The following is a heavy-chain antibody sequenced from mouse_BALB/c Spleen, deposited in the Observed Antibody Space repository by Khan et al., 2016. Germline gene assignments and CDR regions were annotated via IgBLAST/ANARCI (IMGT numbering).Heavy chain of an antibody. CDR2: INPDSSTI. V-gene: IGHV4-1*02. CDR1: GFDFSRYW. Sequence: EVKLLESGGGLVQPGGSLKLSCAASGFDFSRYWMSWVRQPPGKGLEWIGEINPDSSTINYTPSPKDKFIVSRDNPKHTLYLQMSKVRSEDTALYYWSRQGDYGYDVYCGQGTTLTVSS. D-gene: IGHD2-2*01. J-gene: IGHJ2*01. CDR3: SRQGDYGYDVY.